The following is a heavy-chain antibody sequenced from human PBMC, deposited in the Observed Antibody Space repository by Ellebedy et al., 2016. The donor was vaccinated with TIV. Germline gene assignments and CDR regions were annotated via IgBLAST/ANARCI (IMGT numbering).Heavy chain of an antibody. J-gene: IGHJ4*02. D-gene: IGHD5-18*01. CDR2: IKRKTDGGAA. V-gene: IGHV3-15*01. CDR1: GFTFNNAW. CDR3: TTVYRYNYDSV. Sequence: GGSLRLSCAASGFTFNNAWMNWVRQAPGKGLEWVRRIKRKTDGGAADYAAPVKGRFTISRDDSKNTLYLQMNSLKTEDTAVYFCTTVYRYNYDSVWGQGTLVTVSS.